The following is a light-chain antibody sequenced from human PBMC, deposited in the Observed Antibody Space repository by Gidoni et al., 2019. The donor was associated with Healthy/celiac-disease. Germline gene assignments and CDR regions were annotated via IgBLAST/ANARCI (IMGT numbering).Light chain of an antibody. V-gene: IGLV3-9*01. Sequence: YELTQPLSVSVALGQTARITCGGNNSGSKNVHCYQQKPGQAPVLVIYRDSNRPSGIPERFSGSNSGNTATLTISRAQAGDEADYYCQVWDSITVVFGGWTPLSVL. CDR1: NSGSKN. J-gene: IGLJ2*01. CDR2: RDS. CDR3: QVWDSITVV.